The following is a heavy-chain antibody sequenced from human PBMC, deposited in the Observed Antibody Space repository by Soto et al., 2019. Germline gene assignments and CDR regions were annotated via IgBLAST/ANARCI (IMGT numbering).Heavy chain of an antibody. CDR1: GFTFTSFA. CDR2: ISGSGERT. D-gene: IGHD3-9*01. CDR3: AKGEFDVLTGYYFDY. Sequence: EVQLLESGGGLVQPGGSLRLSCAASGFTFTSFAMSWVRQAPGKGLEWVSSISGSGERTYYADSVKGRFTISRDNSKNTLGLQMNSLRVEDTGVYHCAKGEFDVLTGYYFDYWGQGTLVTVSS. J-gene: IGHJ4*02. V-gene: IGHV3-23*01.